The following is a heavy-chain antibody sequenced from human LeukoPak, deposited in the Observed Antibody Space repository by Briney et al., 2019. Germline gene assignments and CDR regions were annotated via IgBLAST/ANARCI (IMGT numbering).Heavy chain of an antibody. CDR2: IYYSGST. CDR3: ARETTYDFWSDSPSDWFDP. J-gene: IGHJ5*02. V-gene: IGHV4-59*01. Sequence: SETLSLTCTVSGGSISSYYWSWIRQPPGKGLEWIGYIYYSGSTNYNPSLKSRVTISVDTSKNQFSLKLSSVTAADTAVYYCARETTYDFWSDSPSDWFDPWGQGTLVTVSS. CDR1: GGSISSYY. D-gene: IGHD3-3*01.